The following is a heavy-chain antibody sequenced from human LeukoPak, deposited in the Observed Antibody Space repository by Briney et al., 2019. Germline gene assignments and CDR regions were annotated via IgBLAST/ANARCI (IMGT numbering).Heavy chain of an antibody. CDR2: ITSSGDST. J-gene: IGHJ6*02. CDR3: ASFPNAAAGPDYYYYGMDV. V-gene: IGHV3-23*01. Sequence: PGGSLRLSCAVSEFTFSSYAMSWVRQAPGKGLEWVSSITSSGDSTYYADSVRGRFTISRDNSKNTLYLQMNSLRSDDTAVYYCASFPNAAAGPDYYYYGMDVWGQGTTVTVSS. CDR1: EFTFSSYA. D-gene: IGHD6-13*01.